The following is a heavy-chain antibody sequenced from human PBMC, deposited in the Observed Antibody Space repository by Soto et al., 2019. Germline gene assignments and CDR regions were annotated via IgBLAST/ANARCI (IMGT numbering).Heavy chain of an antibody. Sequence: QITLKESGPTLVKPTQTLTLTCTFSGFSLTTRGVGVGWIRQPPGKALECLALIYWDDDKRYSPSLQGRLSTXKXTXXNQVVLTMTNVDPVDTATYYCAPIPNYYQYDWFDPWGQGTLVSVSS. CDR2: IYWDDDK. D-gene: IGHD3-16*01. CDR3: APIPNYYQYDWFDP. J-gene: IGHJ5*02. CDR1: GFSLTTRGVG. V-gene: IGHV2-5*02.